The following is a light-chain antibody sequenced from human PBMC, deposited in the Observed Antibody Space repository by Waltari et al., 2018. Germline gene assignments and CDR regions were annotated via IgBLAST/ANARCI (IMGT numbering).Light chain of an antibody. J-gene: IGKJ2*01. CDR2: TVS. CDR1: QSLVYRDGDTY. CDR3: MQGTHWPPYT. V-gene: IGKV2-30*01. Sequence: DVVMTQSPLSLPVTPGQPASISCRSSQSLVYRDGDTYLNWLPQRPGQSPRRLIYTVSNRDSGVPDIFNGSGSGTDFTLKISRVEAEDVGVYYCMQGTHWPPYTFGQGTKLEIK.